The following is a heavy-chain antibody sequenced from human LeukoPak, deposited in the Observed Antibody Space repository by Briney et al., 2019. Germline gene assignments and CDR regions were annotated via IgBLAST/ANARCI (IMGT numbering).Heavy chain of an antibody. Sequence: PGGSLRLSCAASGFTFSSYTMNWVRQAPGKGLEWVSSISTTSNTIYYADSVKGRFTISRDNAQNSLHLQMNSLRDEDTAVYYCARGFGGFDPWAQGTLVTVSS. V-gene: IGHV3-48*02. J-gene: IGHJ5*02. CDR1: GFTFSSYT. CDR2: ISTTSNTI. CDR3: ARGFGGFDP. D-gene: IGHD3-16*01.